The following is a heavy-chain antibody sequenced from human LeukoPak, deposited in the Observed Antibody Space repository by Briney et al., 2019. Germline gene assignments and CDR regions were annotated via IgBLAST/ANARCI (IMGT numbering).Heavy chain of an antibody. V-gene: IGHV1-46*01. CDR3: ARGGYCSSTSCYRGNNWFDP. Sequence: ASVKVSCKASGYTFTSYYMHWVRQAPGQGLEWMGIINPSGGSTSYALKFQDRVTMTRDTSTSTVYMELSSLRSEDTAVYYCARGGYCSSTSCYRGNNWFDPWGQGTLVTVSS. J-gene: IGHJ5*02. CDR2: INPSGGST. D-gene: IGHD2-2*02. CDR1: GYTFTSYY.